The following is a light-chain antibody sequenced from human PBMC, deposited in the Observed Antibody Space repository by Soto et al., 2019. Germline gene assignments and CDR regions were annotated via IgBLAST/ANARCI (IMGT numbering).Light chain of an antibody. CDR3: QQYNNSPFT. CDR2: YAS. Sequence: DIQMTQSPSTLSASVGDRVTITCRASQSISSWLAWYQQKPGKAPKLLIYYASNLEGGVPSRFSGSGSRTEFTLTSSSLQPDDFATYSCQQYNNSPFTFGPGTKVDIK. CDR1: QSISSW. J-gene: IGKJ3*01. V-gene: IGKV1-5*01.